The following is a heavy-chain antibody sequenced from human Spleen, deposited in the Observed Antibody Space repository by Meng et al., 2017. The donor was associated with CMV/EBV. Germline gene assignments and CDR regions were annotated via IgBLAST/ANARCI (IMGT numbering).Heavy chain of an antibody. V-gene: IGHV1-2*02. CDR1: GSTFTNYY. CDR3: ARDRATRAYYFDY. Sequence: CKESGSTFTNYYVHWVRQAPGQGLEWMGWINPNSGGTSYAQKFQGRVTMTRDTSISTVYMELRRLRSDDTAVYYCARDRATRAYYFDYWGQGTLVTVSS. J-gene: IGHJ4*02. D-gene: IGHD2-15*01. CDR2: INPNSGGT.